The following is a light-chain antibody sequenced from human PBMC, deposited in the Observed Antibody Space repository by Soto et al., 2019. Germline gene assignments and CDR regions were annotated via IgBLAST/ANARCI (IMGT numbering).Light chain of an antibody. Sequence: DIQITQSPSTVSASVGDRVTITCRASQSISSWLAWYQQKPGKAPKLLIYDASSLESGVPSRFSGSGSETEFTLTISSLQPDDFATYYCQQYNSYWTFGQGTKWIS. CDR3: QQYNSYWT. CDR2: DAS. V-gene: IGKV1-5*01. J-gene: IGKJ1*01. CDR1: QSISSW.